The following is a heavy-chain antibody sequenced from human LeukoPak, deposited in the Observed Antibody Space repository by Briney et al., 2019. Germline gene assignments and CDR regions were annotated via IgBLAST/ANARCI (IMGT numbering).Heavy chain of an antibody. V-gene: IGHV4-39*07. CDR3: ARITFGGVIALYFDY. D-gene: IGHD3-16*02. J-gene: IGHJ4*02. CDR1: GGSISSGDYY. Sequence: SETLSLTCTVSGGSISSGDYYWSWIRQPPGKGLEWIGEIYHSGSTNYNPSLKSRVTISVDKSKNQFSLKLSSVTAADTAVYYCARITFGGVIALYFDYLGQGTLVTVSS. CDR2: IYHSGST.